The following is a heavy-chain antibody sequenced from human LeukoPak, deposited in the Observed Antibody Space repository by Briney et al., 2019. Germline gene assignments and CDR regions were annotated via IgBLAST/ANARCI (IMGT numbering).Heavy chain of an antibody. J-gene: IGHJ4*02. Sequence: PGGSLRLSCVASGFTFSNYWINWVRQAPGKGLEWVSYISSSGSTIYYADSVKGRITISRDNAKNSLYLQMNSLRAEDTAVYYCARAGNWNSAAFDYWGQGTLVTVSS. CDR1: GFTFSNYW. V-gene: IGHV3-48*04. CDR3: ARAGNWNSAAFDY. D-gene: IGHD1-7*01. CDR2: ISSSGSTI.